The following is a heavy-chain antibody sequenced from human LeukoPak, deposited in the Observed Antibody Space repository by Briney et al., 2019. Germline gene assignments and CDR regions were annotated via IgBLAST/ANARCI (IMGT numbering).Heavy chain of an antibody. CDR2: ISPSGTYT. Sequence: GGSLRLSCTASGFTFSDYYMSWIRQAAGKGLEWDSYISPSGTYTNYAGSVKGRSTISRDNAKNSLYLQMNSLRAEDTAVYYCARSCSGGSCYGNYYHGMDVWGQGTTVTVSS. CDR3: ARSCSGGSCYGNYYHGMDV. D-gene: IGHD2-15*01. CDR1: GFTFSDYY. V-gene: IGHV3-11*03. J-gene: IGHJ6*02.